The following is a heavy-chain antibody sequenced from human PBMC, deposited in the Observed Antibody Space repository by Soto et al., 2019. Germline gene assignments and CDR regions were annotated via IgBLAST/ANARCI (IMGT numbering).Heavy chain of an antibody. J-gene: IGHJ4*02. CDR1: GFTFSNAW. D-gene: IGHD3-22*01. CDR3: TTDLRYYDSSGDTYYFDY. V-gene: IGHV3-15*01. CDR2: IKSKTDGGTT. Sequence: TGGSLRLSCAASGFTFSNAWMSWVRQAPGKGLEWVGRIKSKTDGGTTDYAAPVKGRFTISRDDSKNTLYLQMNSLKTEDTAVYYCTTDLRYYDSSGDTYYFDYWGQGTLVTVSS.